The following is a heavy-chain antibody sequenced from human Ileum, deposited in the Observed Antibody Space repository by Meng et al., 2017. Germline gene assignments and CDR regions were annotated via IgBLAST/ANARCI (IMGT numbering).Heavy chain of an antibody. CDR1: GGSVSSGSYY. CDR2: IYYSGST. J-gene: IGHJ4*02. Sequence: VQLQESGPRLVRPSETLSLACTVSGGSVSSGSYYWSWIRQPPGKGLEWIGHIYYSGSTSYNPSLKSRVTISVDMSKNQFSLKLNSVTAADTAIYFCARSSTSPASYFFDYWGQGTLVTVSS. D-gene: IGHD6-6*01. CDR3: ARSSTSPASYFFDY. V-gene: IGHV4-61*01.